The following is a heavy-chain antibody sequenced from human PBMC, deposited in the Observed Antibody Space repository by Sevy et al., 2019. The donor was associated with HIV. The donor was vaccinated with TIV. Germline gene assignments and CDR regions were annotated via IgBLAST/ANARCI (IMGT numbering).Heavy chain of an antibody. CDR1: GYTFTSYY. CDR3: ARGAYYYDSSGYFPFDY. J-gene: IGHJ4*02. V-gene: IGHV1-46*03. Sequence: ASVKVSCKASGYTFTSYYMHWVRQAPGQGLEWKGIINPSGGSTSDAQKFQGRVTMTRDTSTSTVYMELSSLRSEDTAVYYCARGAYYYDSSGYFPFDYWGQGTLVTVSS. D-gene: IGHD3-22*01. CDR2: INPSGGST.